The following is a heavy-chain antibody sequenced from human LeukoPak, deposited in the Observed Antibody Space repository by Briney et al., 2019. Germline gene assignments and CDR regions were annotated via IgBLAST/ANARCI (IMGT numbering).Heavy chain of an antibody. CDR2: IYYSGST. V-gene: IGHV4-39*07. Sequence: PSETLSLTCTVSGGSISSSSYYWGWIRQPPGKGLEWIGSIYYSGSTYYNPSLKSRVTISVDTSKNQFSLKLSSVTAADTAVYYCARGPPGYSSGWYYFDYWGQGTLVTVSS. CDR3: ARGPPGYSSGWYYFDY. J-gene: IGHJ4*02. D-gene: IGHD6-19*01. CDR1: GGSISSSSYY.